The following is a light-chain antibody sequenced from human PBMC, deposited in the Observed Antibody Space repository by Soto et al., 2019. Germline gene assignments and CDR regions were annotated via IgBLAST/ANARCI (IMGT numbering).Light chain of an antibody. CDR1: QDVSKW. Sequence: DIPMTQSPSSVSASAGERVVITCRASQDVSKWVAWYQQTPGKAPKLLIYGASTLHGGAPSRFSGSGSGTDFTLTIASLQPEDFAVYYCQQAHSLPVTFGPGTKVDLK. J-gene: IGKJ3*01. CDR2: GAS. V-gene: IGKV1-12*01. CDR3: QQAHSLPVT.